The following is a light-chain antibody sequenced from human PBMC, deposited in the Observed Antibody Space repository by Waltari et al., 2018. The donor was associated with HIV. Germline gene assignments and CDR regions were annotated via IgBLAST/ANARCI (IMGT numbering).Light chain of an antibody. CDR2: GAS. V-gene: IGKV3-15*01. CDR1: QNGTTN. Sequence: SPRASQNGTTNLSWLQQRPGEACRRLIYGASARGTSSPPRFSGGGSGTEFTRTLGSLQSEDFTFYYCQQYNKWPGTFGQGTKVEVK. CDR3: QQYNKWPGT. J-gene: IGKJ1*01.